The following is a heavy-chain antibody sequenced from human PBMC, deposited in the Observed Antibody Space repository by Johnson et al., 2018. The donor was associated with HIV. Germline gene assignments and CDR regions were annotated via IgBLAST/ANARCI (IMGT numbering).Heavy chain of an antibody. J-gene: IGHJ3*02. CDR2: INTDGRGT. Sequence: VQLVESGGGLVQPGGSLRLSCAASGLIFSRSWIHWVRQAPGKGLVWVSRINTDGRGTTYADSVRGRFTISRDDAKNTLYLQMNSLRAEDTAVYYCVRGLDIWGQGTEVTVSS. CDR1: GLIFSRSW. V-gene: IGHV3-74*01. CDR3: VRGLDI.